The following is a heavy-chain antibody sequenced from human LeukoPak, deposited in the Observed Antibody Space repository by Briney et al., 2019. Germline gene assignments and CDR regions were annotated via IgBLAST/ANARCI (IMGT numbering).Heavy chain of an antibody. CDR3: AKDLSYDFWSGYYDY. CDR2: IGWNSGSI. Sequence: PGGSLRLSRASSGFTFDVYAMHWARQAPGKGLEWVSGIGWNSGSIGDADSVKGRFTISRDNAKNSLYLQMNSLRAEDMALYYCAKDLSYDFWSGYYDYWGQGTLVTVSS. CDR1: GFTFDVYA. J-gene: IGHJ4*02. V-gene: IGHV3-9*03. D-gene: IGHD3-3*01.